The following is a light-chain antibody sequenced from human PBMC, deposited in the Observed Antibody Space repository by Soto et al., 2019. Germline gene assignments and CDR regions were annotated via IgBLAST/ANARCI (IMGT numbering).Light chain of an antibody. Sequence: IVMTQSPATLSVSPGERATLSRRASQSVSSNLAWYQQKPGQAPRLLIYGASNRATGIPDRFSGSGSGTDFTLKSSRVEAEDVGVYYCMQPLQSWTFGQGTKVDIK. CDR2: GAS. J-gene: IGKJ1*01. V-gene: IGKV3D-15*01. CDR1: QSVSSN. CDR3: MQPLQSWT.